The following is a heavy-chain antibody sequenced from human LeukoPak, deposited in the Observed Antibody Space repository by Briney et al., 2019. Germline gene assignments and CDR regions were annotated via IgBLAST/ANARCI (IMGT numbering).Heavy chain of an antibody. J-gene: IGHJ5*02. V-gene: IGHV4-4*09. Sequence: SETLSLPCTVSGGSISSYYWSWIRQPPGKGLEWIGYIYTSGSTNYNPSLKSRVTISVDTSKNQFSLKLSSVTAADTAVYYCARTLTPGYCSSTSCYQGWFDPWGQGTLVTVSS. CDR3: ARTLTPGYCSSTSCYQGWFDP. CDR2: IYTSGST. D-gene: IGHD2-2*03. CDR1: GGSISSYY.